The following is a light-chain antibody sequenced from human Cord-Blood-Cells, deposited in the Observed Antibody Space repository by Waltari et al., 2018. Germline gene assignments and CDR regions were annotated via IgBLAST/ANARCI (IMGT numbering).Light chain of an antibody. J-gene: IGKJ1*01. V-gene: IGKV3-11*01. CDR1: QSVSSY. Sequence: EILLTQYPPTLSLSPGERPTLSCRPSQSVSSYLAWYQQKPGQAPRLLIYDASNRATGIPARFSGSGSGTDFTLTISSLEPEDFSVYYCQQRSNWPPWTFGQGTKVEIK. CDR2: DAS. CDR3: QQRSNWPPWT.